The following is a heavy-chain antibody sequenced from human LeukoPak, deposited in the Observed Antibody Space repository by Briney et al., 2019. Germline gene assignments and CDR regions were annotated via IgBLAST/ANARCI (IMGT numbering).Heavy chain of an antibody. CDR1: GFTFSSYA. CDR3: ARDVGSAPFDY. CDR2: ISYDGXXX. D-gene: IGHD6-25*01. J-gene: IGHJ4*02. V-gene: IGHV3-30*07. Sequence: GRSLRLSCAASGFTFSSYAMHWVRQAPGKGXXXVXVISYDGXXXXXXXXXXXXFTISXDNAKNTLYLQMDSLRVEDTAVYYCARDVGSAPFDYWGQGTLVTVSS.